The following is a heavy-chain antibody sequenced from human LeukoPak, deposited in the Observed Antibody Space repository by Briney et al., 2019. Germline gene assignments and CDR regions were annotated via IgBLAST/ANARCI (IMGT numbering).Heavy chain of an antibody. J-gene: IGHJ4*02. D-gene: IGHD6-13*01. CDR2: IKQDGTEI. V-gene: IGHV3-7*03. CDR3: AKAAYGIIAAAGYFDY. Sequence: PGGSLRLSCAVSGFTFSSYWMSWVRQAPGKGLEWVANIKQDGTEIYYVDSVRGRFTISRDNAKNSLYLQMNSLRAEDTALYYCAKAAYGIIAAAGYFDYWGQGTLVTVSS. CDR1: GFTFSSYW.